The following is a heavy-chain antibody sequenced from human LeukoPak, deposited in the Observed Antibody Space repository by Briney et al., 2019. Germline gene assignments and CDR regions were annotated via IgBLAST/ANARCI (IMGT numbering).Heavy chain of an antibody. Sequence: GGSLRLSCAASGFSVTNSYMSWVRRAPGKGLKWVSTIYTSGSRFYADSVKDRFNISRDTSRNALYLQMNRLRVEDTAVYYCVRGRSTGDYWGQGTLVTVSS. CDR3: VRGRSTGDY. CDR1: GFSVTNSY. J-gene: IGHJ4*02. D-gene: IGHD1-1*01. V-gene: IGHV3-66*01. CDR2: IYTSGSR.